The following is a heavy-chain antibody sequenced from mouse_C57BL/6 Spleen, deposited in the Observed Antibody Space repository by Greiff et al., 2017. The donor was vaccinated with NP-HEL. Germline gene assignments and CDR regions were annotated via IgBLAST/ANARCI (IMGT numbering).Heavy chain of an antibody. CDR1: GFTFSSYA. V-gene: IGHV5-4*01. D-gene: IGHD2-3*01. CDR3: AREIYDGYYVGFAY. Sequence: EVQLQQSGGGLVKPGGSLKLSCAASGFTFSSYAMSWVRQTPEKRLEWVATISDGGSYTYYPDNVKGRFTISRDNAKNNLYLQMSHLKSEDTAMYYCAREIYDGYYVGFAYWGQGTLVTVSA. J-gene: IGHJ3*01. CDR2: ISDGGSYT.